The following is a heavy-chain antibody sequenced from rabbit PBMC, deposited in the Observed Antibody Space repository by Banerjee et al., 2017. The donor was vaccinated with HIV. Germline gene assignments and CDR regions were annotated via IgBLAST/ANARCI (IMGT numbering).Heavy chain of an antibody. CDR2: IWTPSGDT. D-gene: IGHD1-1*01. CDR3: ARAGGFENYFNL. Sequence: QSLEESGGDLVKPGASLTLTCIASGFSFSVTYYMCWVRQAPGKGLELVACIWTPSGDTAYASWAKGRFTISKTSSTTVTLQMTSLTAADTATYFCARAGGFENYFNLWGPGTLVTVS. V-gene: IGHV1S40*01. J-gene: IGHJ4*01. CDR1: GFSFSVTYY.